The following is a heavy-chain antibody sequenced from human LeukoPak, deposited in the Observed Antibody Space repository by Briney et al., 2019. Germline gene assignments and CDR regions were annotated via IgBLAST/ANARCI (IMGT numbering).Heavy chain of an antibody. Sequence: AGGSLRLSCAASGFTFDDYGMSWVRQAPGKGLEWVSGINWNGGSTGYADSVKGRFTISRDNAKNSLYLQMNSLRAEDTALYHCARSEVGATNPFDPWGQGTLVTVSS. CDR1: GFTFDDYG. J-gene: IGHJ5*02. CDR3: ARSEVGATNPFDP. CDR2: INWNGGST. D-gene: IGHD1-26*01. V-gene: IGHV3-20*01.